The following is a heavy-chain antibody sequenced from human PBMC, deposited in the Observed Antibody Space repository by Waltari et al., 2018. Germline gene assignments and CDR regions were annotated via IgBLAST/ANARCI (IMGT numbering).Heavy chain of an antibody. D-gene: IGHD3-10*01. CDR1: GGSIRSSSYS. J-gene: IGHJ4*02. V-gene: IGHV4-39*01. CDR2: IYYSGST. CDR3: ATPRFGELSFDY. Sequence: QLQLQASGPGLVKPSETLSLTCTVSGGSIRSSSYSWGWIRQPPGKGLEWIGSIYYSGSTYYNPSLKSRVTISVDTSKNQFSLKLSSVTAADTAVYYCATPRFGELSFDYWGQGTLVTVSS.